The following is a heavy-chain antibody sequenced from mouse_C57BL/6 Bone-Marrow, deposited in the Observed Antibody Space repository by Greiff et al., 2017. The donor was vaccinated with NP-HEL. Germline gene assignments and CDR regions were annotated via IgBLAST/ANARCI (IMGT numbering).Heavy chain of an antibody. Sequence: EVKLQESGAELVRPGASVKLSCTASGFNIKDDYMHWVKQRPEQGLEWIGWIDPENGDTEYASKFQGKATITADTSSNTAYRQLSSLTSEDTAVYYCTTPDSSGSFDYWGQGTTPPVSS. V-gene: IGHV14-4*01. J-gene: IGHJ2*01. CDR3: TTPDSSGSFDY. CDR1: GFNIKDDY. CDR2: IDPENGDT. D-gene: IGHD3-2*02.